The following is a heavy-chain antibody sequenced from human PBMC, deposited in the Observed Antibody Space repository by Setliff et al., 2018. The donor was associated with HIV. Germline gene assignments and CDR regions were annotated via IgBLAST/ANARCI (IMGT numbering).Heavy chain of an antibody. CDR1: GSSFSGYY. Sequence: SETLSLTCAVYGSSFSGYYCNWIRQTPGKGLEWIGDINHSGSANYNPSLRGRVTISKDTSKNQFSLKVTSVTAADAAVYYCARVDPYTSPRGFDSWGQGTLVTVSS. V-gene: IGHV4-34*01. CDR3: ARVDPYTSPRGFDS. J-gene: IGHJ4*02. D-gene: IGHD6-19*01. CDR2: INHSGSA.